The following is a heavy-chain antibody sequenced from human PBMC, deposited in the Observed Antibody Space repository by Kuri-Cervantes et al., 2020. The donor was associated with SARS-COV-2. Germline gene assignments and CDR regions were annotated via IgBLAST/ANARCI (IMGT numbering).Heavy chain of an antibody. J-gene: IGHJ4*02. CDR3: AKYGGIFGVVILGYFDY. CDR2: ISGSGGST. V-gene: IGHV3-23*01. D-gene: IGHD3-3*01. CDR1: GFTFSSYA. Sequence: GESLKISCAAPGFTFSSYAMSWVRQAPGKGLEWVSAISGSGGSTYYADSLKGRFTISRDNSKNTLYLQMNSLSAEDMAVYYCAKYGGIFGVVILGYFDYWGQGTLVTVSS.